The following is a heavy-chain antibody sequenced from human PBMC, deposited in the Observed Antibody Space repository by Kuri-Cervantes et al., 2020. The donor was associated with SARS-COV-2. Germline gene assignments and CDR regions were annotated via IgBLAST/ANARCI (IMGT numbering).Heavy chain of an antibody. D-gene: IGHD2-15*01. Sequence: GESLKISCAASGFTFSTYSMTWVRQAPGKGLEWVSSIDATSSHVFYADSMKGRFTISRDNSKNTLYLQMNSLRAEDTAVYYCAKDRIDIGYYYYYYGMDVWGQGTTVTVSS. CDR2: IDATSSHV. V-gene: IGHV3-21*04. J-gene: IGHJ6*02. CDR3: AKDRIDIGYYYYYYGMDV. CDR1: GFTFSTYS.